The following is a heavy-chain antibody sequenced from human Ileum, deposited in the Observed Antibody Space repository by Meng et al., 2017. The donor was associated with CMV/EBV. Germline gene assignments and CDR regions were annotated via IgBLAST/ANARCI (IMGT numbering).Heavy chain of an antibody. CDR3: VRLTGNSWLDY. Sequence: QVQVPQAGPGLVKTSQTLLLTCAISGDSVSSTTVTWNWIRQSPSRGLEWLGRTYYRSKWFNDYALSVRGRITINPDISKNQLSLQLNSVTPEDTAVYYCVRLTGNSWLDYWGRGTLVTVSS. CDR2: TYYRSKWFN. CDR1: GDSVSSTTVT. J-gene: IGHJ4*02. D-gene: IGHD6-13*01. V-gene: IGHV6-1*01.